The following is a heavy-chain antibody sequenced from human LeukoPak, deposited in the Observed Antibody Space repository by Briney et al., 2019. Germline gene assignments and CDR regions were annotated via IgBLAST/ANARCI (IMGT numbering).Heavy chain of an antibody. CDR1: GGSFSGYY. V-gene: IGHV4-34*01. Sequence: SETPSLTCAVYGGSFSGYYWSWIRQPPGKGLEWIGEINHSGSTNYNPSLKGRVTISVDTSKNQFSLKLSSVTAADAAVYYCARGGLRRAYNWFDPWGQGTLVTVSS. J-gene: IGHJ5*02. CDR2: INHSGST. CDR3: ARGGLRRAYNWFDP. D-gene: IGHD2-15*01.